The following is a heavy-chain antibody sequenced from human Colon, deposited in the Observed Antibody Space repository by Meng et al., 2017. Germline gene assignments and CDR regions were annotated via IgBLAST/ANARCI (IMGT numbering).Heavy chain of an antibody. J-gene: IGHJ5*02. CDR3: ARGGGVVAGRYTWLDP. CDR2: SNDRGTI. D-gene: IGHD2-21*01. V-gene: IGHV4-34*01. Sequence: QVQLQQWVEGLLKPSETLSLTFGVYGGSLRGYFWSWIRQSPAKGLEFIGVSNDRGTINYTPSLRSRVTMSRDTSKNQFSLHLTSVTAADTATYFCARGGGVVAGRYTWLDPWGQGTLVTVSS. CDR1: GGSLRGYF.